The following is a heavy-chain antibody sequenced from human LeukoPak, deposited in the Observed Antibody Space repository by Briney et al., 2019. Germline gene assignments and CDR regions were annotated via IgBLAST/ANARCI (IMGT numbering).Heavy chain of an antibody. CDR3: ARGDSGITVTGHNNLKQSNWFDP. V-gene: IGHV1-2*02. D-gene: IGHD6-19*01. CDR2: INPNNGGT. CDR1: GYTFTDYY. Sequence: ASVKVSCKASGYTFTDYYMHWVRQAPGQGLEWMGWINPNNGGTNYAQNFQGRVTMTRDTSISIVYMELSRLRSDDTAVYYCARGDSGITVTGHNNLKQSNWFDPRGQGTLVTVSS. J-gene: IGHJ5*02.